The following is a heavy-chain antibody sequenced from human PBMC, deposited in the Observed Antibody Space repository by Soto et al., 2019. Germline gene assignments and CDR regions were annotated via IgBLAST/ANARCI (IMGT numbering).Heavy chain of an antibody. J-gene: IGHJ6*02. V-gene: IGHV3-53*04. CDR1: GFTVSSNY. D-gene: IGHD3-10*01. CDR2: IYSGGST. Sequence: LRLSCAASGFTVSSNYMSWVRQAPGKGLEWVSVIYSGGSTYYADSVKGRFTISRHNSKNTLYLQMNSLRAEDTAVYYCARDPLLWFGDYYYYYGMDVWGQGTTVTVSS. CDR3: ARDPLLWFGDYYYYYGMDV.